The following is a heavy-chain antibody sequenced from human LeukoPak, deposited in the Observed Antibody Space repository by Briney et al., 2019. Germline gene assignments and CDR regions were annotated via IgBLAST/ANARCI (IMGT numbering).Heavy chain of an antibody. J-gene: IGHJ6*03. V-gene: IGHV4-30-4*08. CDR2: IYYSGST. D-gene: IGHD3-3*01. CDR3: ARAPPTYFWSGYGYYYMDV. CDR1: GGSISSGDYY. Sequence: PSETLSLTCTVSGGSISSGDYYWSWIRQPPGKGLEWSGYIYYSGSTYYNPSLKSRVTISVDTSKNQFSLKLSSVTAADTAVYYCARAPPTYFWSGYGYYYMDVWGKGTTVTVSS.